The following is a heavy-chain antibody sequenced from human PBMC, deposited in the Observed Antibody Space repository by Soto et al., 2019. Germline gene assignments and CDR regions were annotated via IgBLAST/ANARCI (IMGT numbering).Heavy chain of an antibody. D-gene: IGHD6-13*01. J-gene: IGHJ4*02. Sequence: PGGSLRLSCAASGFTFSSYGMHWVRQAPGKGLEWVAVISYDGSNKYYTDSVKGRFTISRDNSKNTLYLQMNSLRAEDTAVYYCAKDMLGDSSSWYDYWGQGTLVTVSS. CDR3: AKDMLGDSSSWYDY. V-gene: IGHV3-30*18. CDR2: ISYDGSNK. CDR1: GFTFSSYG.